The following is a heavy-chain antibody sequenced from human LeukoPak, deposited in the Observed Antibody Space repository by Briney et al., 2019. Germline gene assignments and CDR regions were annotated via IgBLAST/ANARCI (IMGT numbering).Heavy chain of an antibody. Sequence: PGGSLRLSCAASGFTFSSYEMNWVRQAPGKGLEWVSYISSSGSTIYYADSVKGRFTISRDNAKNSLYLQMNSLRAEDTAVYYCAKDANYYYPEGGDYWGQGTLVTVSS. V-gene: IGHV3-48*03. CDR3: AKDANYYYPEGGDY. CDR2: ISSSGSTI. CDR1: GFTFSSYE. J-gene: IGHJ4*02. D-gene: IGHD3-10*01.